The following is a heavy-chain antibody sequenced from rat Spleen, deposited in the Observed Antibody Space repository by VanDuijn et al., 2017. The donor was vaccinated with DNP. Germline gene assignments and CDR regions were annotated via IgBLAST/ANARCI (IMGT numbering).Heavy chain of an antibody. CDR3: ARRTGSRGWFAY. D-gene: IGHD5-1*01. V-gene: IGHV5-25*01. Sequence: EVQLVESGGGLVQPGRSLKLSCTASGFTFSNYDMAWVRQAPTKGLEWVASIRTSGGSTYYRDSVKGRFTVSRDSAKSTLYLQMDSLRSEDTATYFCARRTGSRGWFAYWGQGTLVTVSS. J-gene: IGHJ3*01. CDR2: IRTSGGST. CDR1: GFTFSNYD.